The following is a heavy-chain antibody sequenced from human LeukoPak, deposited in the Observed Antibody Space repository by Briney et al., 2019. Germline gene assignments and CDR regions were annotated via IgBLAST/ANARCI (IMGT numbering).Heavy chain of an antibody. Sequence: PSETLSLTCTVSGDSISSGDYYWSWIRQPAGKGLEWIGRISSSGSTNYNPSLKSRVTISVDTSKNQFSLKLSSVTAADTAVYYCARGRLGYCTNGVWCAGSGNWFDPWGQGTLVTVSS. D-gene: IGHD2-8*01. V-gene: IGHV4-61*02. CDR1: GDSISSGDYY. J-gene: IGHJ5*02. CDR3: ARGRLGYCTNGVWCAGSGNWFDP. CDR2: ISSSGST.